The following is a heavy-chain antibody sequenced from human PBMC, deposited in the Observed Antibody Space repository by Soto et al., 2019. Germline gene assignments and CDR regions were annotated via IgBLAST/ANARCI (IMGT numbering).Heavy chain of an antibody. CDR2: IIPIFGTA. D-gene: IGHD6-13*01. CDR1: GGTFSSYA. V-gene: IGHV1-69*13. J-gene: IGHJ3*02. Sequence: ASVKVSCKASGGTFSSYAISWVRQAPGQGLEWTGGIIPIFGTANYAQKFQGRVTITADESTSTAYMELSSLRSEDTAVYYCARARSHSSSWANAFDIWGQGTMVTVSS. CDR3: ARARSHSSSWANAFDI.